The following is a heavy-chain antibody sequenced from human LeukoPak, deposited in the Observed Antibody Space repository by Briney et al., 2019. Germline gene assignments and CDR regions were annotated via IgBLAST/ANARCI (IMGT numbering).Heavy chain of an antibody. Sequence: SETLSLTCTVSGGSISSYYWSWIRQPAGKGLEWIGRYCTCGSTNYKPSLKSRVTMSVDTSKNQFSLNLTSVTAADTAAYYCARGMSIAAQLQTIFDYRGQGTLVTVSS. J-gene: IGHJ4*02. D-gene: IGHD6-6*01. CDR3: ARGMSIAAQLQTIFDY. CDR2: YCTCGST. CDR1: GGSISSYY. V-gene: IGHV4-4*07.